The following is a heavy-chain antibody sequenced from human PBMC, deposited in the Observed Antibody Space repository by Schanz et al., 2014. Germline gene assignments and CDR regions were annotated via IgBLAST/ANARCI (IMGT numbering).Heavy chain of an antibody. J-gene: IGHJ6*02. V-gene: IGHV3-74*01. CDR2: INSVGSNT. D-gene: IGHD3-10*01. Sequence: VQVVQSGGGLVKPGGSLRLSCAASGFTFSSHWMHWVRQDPGKGLVWVARINSVGSNTDYADSVKGRFTISRDNAKNSLYLQMNSLRAEDTAVYYCAKDGPGGSGSYSADGGMDVWGQGTTVTVSS. CDR3: AKDGPGGSGSYSADGGMDV. CDR1: GFTFSSHW.